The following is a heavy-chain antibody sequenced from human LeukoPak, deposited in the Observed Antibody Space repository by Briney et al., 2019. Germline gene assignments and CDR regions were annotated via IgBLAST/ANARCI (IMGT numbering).Heavy chain of an antibody. J-gene: IGHJ1*01. CDR2: INPNSGVT. CDR3: AREAVAGTGEYFQH. V-gene: IGHV1-2*02. D-gene: IGHD6-19*01. Sequence: ASVKVSCKASGYTFTDYYIHWVRQAPGQGLEWMGWINPNSGVTHYPQKFQGRVTMTRDTSIRTAYMEVSSLRSDDTAVYYCAREAVAGTGEYFQHWGQGTLVTVSS. CDR1: GYTFTDYY.